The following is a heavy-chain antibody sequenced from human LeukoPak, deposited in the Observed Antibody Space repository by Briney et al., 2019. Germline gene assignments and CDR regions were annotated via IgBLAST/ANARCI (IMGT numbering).Heavy chain of an antibody. CDR3: AKVSPTGRAFDC. V-gene: IGHV3-53*01. CDR2: IYTTGKT. D-gene: IGHD1-1*01. J-gene: IGHJ4*02. CDR1: GFTVSINY. Sequence: GGSLRLSCAASGFTVSINYMSWVRQAPGEGLEWVSVIYTTGKTYYADSVKGRFSTSRDNSKNTVYLQMNSRRAEDTAVYYCAKVSPTGRAFDCWGQGTLVTVSS.